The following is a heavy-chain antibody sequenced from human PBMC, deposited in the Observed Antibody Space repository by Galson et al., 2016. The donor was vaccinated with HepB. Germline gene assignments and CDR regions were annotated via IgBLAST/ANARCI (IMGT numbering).Heavy chain of an antibody. CDR3: SRDRDDPSAGNDYFDY. Sequence: SLRLSCAASGFTFSSYAMHWVRQAPGKGLEWVAHISFDGITKYYADSVKGRFTISRDNSNNIVYLQMDRLTAEDKAVFFFSRDRDDPSAGNDYFDYWGQGILVTVSS. D-gene: IGHD3-10*01. V-gene: IGHV3-30-3*01. J-gene: IGHJ4*02. CDR1: GFTFSSYA. CDR2: ISFDGITK.